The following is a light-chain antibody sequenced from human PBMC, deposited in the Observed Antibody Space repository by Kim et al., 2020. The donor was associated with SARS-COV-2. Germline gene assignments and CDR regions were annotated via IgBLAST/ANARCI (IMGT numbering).Light chain of an antibody. Sequence: ASVKLTCTLSSENSSYTIAWHQQQPGKGPRYLMKLNSDGSHTKGAEIPDRFAGSSSGAERYLTISSLQSDDEADYYCQTWGSGPWVFGGGTQLTVL. J-gene: IGLJ3*02. CDR2: LNSDGSH. CDR3: QTWGSGPWV. V-gene: IGLV4-69*02. CDR1: SENSSYT.